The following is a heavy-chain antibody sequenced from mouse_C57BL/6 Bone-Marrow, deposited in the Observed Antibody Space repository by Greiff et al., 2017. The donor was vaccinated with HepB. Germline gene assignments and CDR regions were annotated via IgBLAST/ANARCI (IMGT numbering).Heavy chain of an antibody. CDR1: GFTFSSYA. V-gene: IGHV5-9-1*02. Sequence: DVMLVESGEGLVKPGGSLKLSCAASGFTFSSYAMSWVRQTPEKRLEWVAYISSGGDYIYYADTVKGRFTISRDNARNTLYLQMSSLKSEDTAMYYCTRTTVVPWYFDVWGTGTTVTVSS. CDR3: TRTTVVPWYFDV. CDR2: ISSGGDYI. J-gene: IGHJ1*03. D-gene: IGHD1-1*01.